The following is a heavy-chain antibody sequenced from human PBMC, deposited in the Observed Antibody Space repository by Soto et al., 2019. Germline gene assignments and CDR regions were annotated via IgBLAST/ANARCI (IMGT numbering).Heavy chain of an antibody. CDR1: GGSISSGGYS. J-gene: IGHJ3*02. CDR3: ARGVDYDFWSGYWDAFDI. D-gene: IGHD3-3*01. V-gene: IGHV4-30-2*01. CDR2: IYHSGST. Sequence: SETLSLTCAVSGGSISSGGYSWSWIRQPPGKGLEWIGYIYHSGSTYYNPSLKSRVTISVDRSKNQFPLKLSSVTAADTAVYYCARGVDYDFWSGYWDAFDIWGQGTMVTVSS.